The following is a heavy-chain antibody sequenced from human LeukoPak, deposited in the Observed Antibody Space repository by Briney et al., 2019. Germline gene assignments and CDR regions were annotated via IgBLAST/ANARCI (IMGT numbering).Heavy chain of an antibody. Sequence: GGSLRLSCAASGFTFSSYSMNWVRQAPGKGLEWVSSISSSSSYIYYADSVKGRFTISRDNSKNTLYLQMNSLRAEDTAVYYCAKDPWRIQLWLHDAFDIWGQGTMVTVSS. D-gene: IGHD5-18*01. V-gene: IGHV3-21*04. CDR2: ISSSSSYI. CDR1: GFTFSSYS. CDR3: AKDPWRIQLWLHDAFDI. J-gene: IGHJ3*02.